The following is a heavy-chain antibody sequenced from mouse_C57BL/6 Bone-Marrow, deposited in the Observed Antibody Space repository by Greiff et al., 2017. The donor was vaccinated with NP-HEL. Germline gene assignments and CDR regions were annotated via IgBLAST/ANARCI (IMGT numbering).Heavy chain of an antibody. J-gene: IGHJ2*01. V-gene: IGHV5-6*02. D-gene: IGHD1-1*01. CDR1: GFTFSSYG. CDR2: ISSGGSYT. CDR3: ARGPVVADYFDY. Sequence: DVKLVGSGGDLVKPGGSLKLSCAASGFTFSSYGMSWVRQTPDKRLEWVATISSGGSYTYYPDSVKGRFTISRDNAKNTLYLQMSSLKSEDTAMYYCARGPVVADYFDYWGQGTTLTVSS.